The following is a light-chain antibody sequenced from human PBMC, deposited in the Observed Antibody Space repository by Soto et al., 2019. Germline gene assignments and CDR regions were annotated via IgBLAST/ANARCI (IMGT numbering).Light chain of an antibody. CDR1: QSINNY. Sequence: DIQMTQSPSSLSASVGDRVTITCRSSQSINNYLNWYQQRPGKAPKVIIYDASTLQSGVPSRFSGSGSGTDFTLTISRLQPEDFATYYCQQGFSAPPWTCGQGTKVEI. J-gene: IGKJ1*01. CDR3: QQGFSAPPWT. V-gene: IGKV1-39*01. CDR2: DAS.